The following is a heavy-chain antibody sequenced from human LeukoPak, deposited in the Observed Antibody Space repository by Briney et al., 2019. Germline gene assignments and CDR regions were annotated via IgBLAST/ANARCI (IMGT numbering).Heavy chain of an antibody. CDR3: SRGSGWLSVY. CDR2: ISGGTT. V-gene: IGHV3-49*03. J-gene: IGHJ4*02. D-gene: IGHD6-19*01. CDR1: GFTFGDYL. Sequence: GGSLRLSCTASGFTFGDYLMSWFRQAPGKGLEWIGFISGGTTEYASSVKGRFTISRDDSTSIAYLQMNSLTTEDTAVYYCSRGSGWLSVYWGQGTLVTVSA.